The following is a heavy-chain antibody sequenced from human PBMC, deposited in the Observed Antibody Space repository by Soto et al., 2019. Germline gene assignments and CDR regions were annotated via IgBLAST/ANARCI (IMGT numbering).Heavy chain of an antibody. CDR1: GGSISSGGYY. D-gene: IGHD6-19*01. J-gene: IGHJ4*02. CDR2: IYYSGST. V-gene: IGHV4-31*03. Sequence: QVQLQESGPGLVKPSQTLSLTCTVSGGSISSGGYYWSWIRQHPGKGLEWIGYIYYSGSTYYYPSLKSRVTISVDTSKTQFSLKLSSVTAADTAVHYCARGQWLAYYFDYWGQGTLVTVSS. CDR3: ARGQWLAYYFDY.